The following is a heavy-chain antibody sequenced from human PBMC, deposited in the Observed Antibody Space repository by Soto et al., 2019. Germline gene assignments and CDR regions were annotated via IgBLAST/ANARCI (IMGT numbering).Heavy chain of an antibody. Sequence: SQTLSLTCAISGDSVSSNSAAWNWIRQSPSRGLEWLGRTYYRSKWYNDYAVSVKSRITINPDTSKNQFSLQLNSVTPEDTAVYYCARDLTTVTYYYYYNGMDVWGQGTTVTVS. J-gene: IGHJ6*02. V-gene: IGHV6-1*01. CDR2: TYYRSKWYN. CDR1: GDSVSSNSAA. D-gene: IGHD4-17*01. CDR3: ARDLTTVTYYYYYNGMDV.